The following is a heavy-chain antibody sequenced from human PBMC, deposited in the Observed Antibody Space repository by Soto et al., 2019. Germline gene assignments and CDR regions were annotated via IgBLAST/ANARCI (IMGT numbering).Heavy chain of an antibody. D-gene: IGHD5-12*01. J-gene: IGHJ4*02. V-gene: IGHV4-4*07. CDR2: IFSSGST. CDR1: GSSINTFY. Sequence: KASETLSLTCTVAGSSINTFYWSWVRPPAGKGLEWIGRIFSSGSTSFNPSLESRVAMSVDTSKNHFSLNLSSVTAADMAVYYCAREGSYSAYNFAHGIQLWSFDFWGQGALVTVSS. CDR3: AREGSYSAYNFAHGIQLWSFDF.